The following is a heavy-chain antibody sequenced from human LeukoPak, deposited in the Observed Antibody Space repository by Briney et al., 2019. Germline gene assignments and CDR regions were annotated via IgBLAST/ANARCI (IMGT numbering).Heavy chain of an antibody. CDR3: ARGYCSGGSCSGYYYYYYYMDV. V-gene: IGHV4-61*02. J-gene: IGHJ6*03. CDR1: GGSISSGSYY. D-gene: IGHD2-15*01. CDR2: IYTSGSP. Sequence: SETLSLTCTVSGGSISSGSYYWSWIRQPAGKGLEWIGRIYTSGSPNYNPSLKSRVTISVDTSRNQFSLKLSSVTAADTAVYYCARGYCSGGSCSGYYYYYYYMDVWGKGTSVTVSS.